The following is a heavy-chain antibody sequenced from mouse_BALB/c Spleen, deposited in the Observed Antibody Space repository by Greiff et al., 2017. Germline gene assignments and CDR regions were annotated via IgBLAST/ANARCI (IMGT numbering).Heavy chain of an antibody. V-gene: IGHV1S135*01. CDR2: IDPFNGGT. Sequence: EVQGVESGPELMKPGASVKISCKASGYSFTSYYMHWVKQSHGKSLEWIGYIDPFNGGTSYNQKFKGKATLTVDKSSSTAYMHLSSLTSEDSAVYYCARWSNGYFDVWGAGTTVTVSS. CDR1: GYSFTSYY. D-gene: IGHD2-5*01. J-gene: IGHJ1*01. CDR3: ARWSNGYFDV.